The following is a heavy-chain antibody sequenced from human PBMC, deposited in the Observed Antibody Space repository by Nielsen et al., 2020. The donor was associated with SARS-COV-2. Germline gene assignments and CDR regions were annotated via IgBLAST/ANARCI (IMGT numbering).Heavy chain of an antibody. CDR3: AREDGDYDWYFDL. CDR1: GFTVSSNY. J-gene: IGHJ2*01. D-gene: IGHD4-17*01. V-gene: IGHV3-66*01. Sequence: GGSLRLSCAASGFTVSSNYMSWVRQAPGKGLEWVSVIYSGGSTYYAASVKGRFTTSRDNSKNTLYLQMNSLRAEDTAVYYCAREDGDYDWYFDLWGRGTLVTVSS. CDR2: IYSGGST.